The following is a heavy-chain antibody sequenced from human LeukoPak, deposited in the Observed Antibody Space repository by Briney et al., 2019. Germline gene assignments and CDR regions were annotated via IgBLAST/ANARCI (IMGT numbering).Heavy chain of an antibody. CDR2: INPNSGGS. J-gene: IGHJ4*02. CDR1: GYTFTGYY. CDR3: ARARPLIAAAGSWRGYFDY. Sequence: ASVKVSCKASGYTFTGYYMHWVRQAPGQGLEWMGWINPNSGGSNYAQKFQGRVTMTRDTSISTAYMELSRLRSDDTAVYYCARARPLIAAAGSWRGYFDYWGQGTLVTVSS. D-gene: IGHD6-13*01. V-gene: IGHV1-2*02.